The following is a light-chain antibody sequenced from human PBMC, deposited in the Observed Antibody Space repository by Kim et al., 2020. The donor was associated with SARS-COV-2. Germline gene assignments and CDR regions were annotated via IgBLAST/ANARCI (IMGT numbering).Light chain of an antibody. Sequence: LSPGERATLSCRASKSVSTYLAWYQQRSGQAPRVVIYDASNRATGIPARFSGSGSGTDFTLTISSLQPEDFAVYYCQQRSSWPLTFGGGTKVDIK. V-gene: IGKV3-11*01. J-gene: IGKJ4*01. CDR2: DAS. CDR3: QQRSSWPLT. CDR1: KSVSTY.